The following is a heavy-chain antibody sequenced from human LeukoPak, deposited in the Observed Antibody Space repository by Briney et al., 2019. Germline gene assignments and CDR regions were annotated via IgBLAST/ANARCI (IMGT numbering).Heavy chain of an antibody. V-gene: IGHV4-59*08. J-gene: IGHJ3*01. CDR1: GGSISSYY. D-gene: IGHD1-26*01. CDR3: ARRLTTRSTGGSGDAFDL. CDR2: IYYSGST. Sequence: SETLSLTCTVSGGSISSYYWSWIRQPPGKGLEWIGYIYYSGSTNCNPSLKSRVTISVDTSKNQFSLQLRSVTAADTALYFCARRLTTRSTGGSGDAFDLWGQGTMVLVSS.